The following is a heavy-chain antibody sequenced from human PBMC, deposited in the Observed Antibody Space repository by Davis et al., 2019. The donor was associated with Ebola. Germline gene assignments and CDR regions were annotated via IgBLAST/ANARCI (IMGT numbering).Heavy chain of an antibody. J-gene: IGHJ4*02. D-gene: IGHD4-11*01. Sequence: ASVKVSCKASGYTFTSYAMHWVRQAPGQRLEWMGWINAGNGNTKYSQKFQGRVTITADESTSTAYMELSSLRSEDTAVYYCARGRLQYYDYWGQGTLVTVSS. CDR3: ARGRLQYYDY. CDR1: GYTFTSYA. CDR2: INAGNGNT. V-gene: IGHV1-3*01.